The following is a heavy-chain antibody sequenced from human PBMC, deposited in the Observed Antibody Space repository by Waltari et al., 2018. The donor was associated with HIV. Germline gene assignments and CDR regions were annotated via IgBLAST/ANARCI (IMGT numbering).Heavy chain of an antibody. J-gene: IGHJ5*02. CDR3: ARGPMYKWFDP. CDR1: GFEFNDYA. V-gene: IGHV3-9*01. D-gene: IGHD3-10*02. Sequence: DVQLVASGGDLVQHGGSLRLSCAPSGFEFNDYAMHWVRQAPGKGLEWVSGISWKSGVIAYADSVRGRFTISRDNAKNSLYLQMNSLRAEDTAFYYCARGPMYKWFDPWGQGTLVSFSS. CDR2: ISWKSGVI.